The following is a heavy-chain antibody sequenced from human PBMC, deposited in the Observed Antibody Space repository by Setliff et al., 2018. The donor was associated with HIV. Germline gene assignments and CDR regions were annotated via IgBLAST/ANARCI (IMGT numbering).Heavy chain of an antibody. CDR1: GFTFGDYA. V-gene: IGHV3-49*04. CDR3: TRDKGYAFDI. CDR2: IRSKAYGGST. D-gene: IGHD5-18*01. Sequence: GGSLRLSCTASGFTFGDYAMSWVRQAPGKGLEWVGFIRSKAYGGSTEYAASVKGRFAISRDDSKSIAYLQINSLKTEDTAVYYCTRDKGYAFDIWGQGTMVTVSS. J-gene: IGHJ3*02.